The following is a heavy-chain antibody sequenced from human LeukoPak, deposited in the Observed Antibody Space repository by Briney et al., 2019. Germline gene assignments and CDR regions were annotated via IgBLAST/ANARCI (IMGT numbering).Heavy chain of an antibody. CDR2: IKQDGSEK. CDR3: ARYYYDSSGYYPGFDY. Sequence: SGGSLRLSCAASGFTFSSYWMSWVRQAPGKGLEWVANIKQDGSEKYYVDSVKGRFTISRDNAKNSLYLQMNSLRAEDTAVYYCARYYYDSSGYYPGFDYWGQGTLVTVSS. J-gene: IGHJ4*02. D-gene: IGHD3-22*01. CDR1: GFTFSSYW. V-gene: IGHV3-7*01.